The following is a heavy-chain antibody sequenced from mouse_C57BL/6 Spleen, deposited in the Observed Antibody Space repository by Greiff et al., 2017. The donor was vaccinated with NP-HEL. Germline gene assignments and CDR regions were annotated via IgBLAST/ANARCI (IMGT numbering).Heavy chain of an antibody. D-gene: IGHD3-3*01. Sequence: VQLQQPGAELVMPGASVKLSCKASGYTFTSSWMHWVKQRPGQGLEWIGEIDPSDSYTNYNQKFKGKSTLTVDKSSSTAYMQLSSLTSEDSAVYYCARGEGLDYWGQGTTLTVSS. V-gene: IGHV1-69*01. CDR3: ARGEGLDY. CDR2: IDPSDSYT. J-gene: IGHJ2*01. CDR1: GYTFTSSW.